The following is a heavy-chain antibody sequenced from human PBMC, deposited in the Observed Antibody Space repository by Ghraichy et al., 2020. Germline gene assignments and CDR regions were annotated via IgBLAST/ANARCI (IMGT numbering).Heavy chain of an antibody. V-gene: IGHV4-34*01. CDR1: GGSFSGYY. CDR3: ARAPRRRWYYFDY. CDR2: INHSGST. Sequence: SETLSLTCAVYGGSFSGYYWSWIRQPPGKGLEWIGEINHSGSTNYNPSLKSRVTISVDTSKNQFSLKLSSVTAADTAVYYCARAPRRRWYYFDYWGQGTLVTVSS. D-gene: IGHD6-13*01. J-gene: IGHJ4*02.